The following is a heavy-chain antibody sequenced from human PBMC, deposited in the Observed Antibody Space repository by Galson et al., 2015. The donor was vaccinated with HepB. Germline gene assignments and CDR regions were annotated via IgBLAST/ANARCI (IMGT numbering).Heavy chain of an antibody. CDR2: IIPIFGTA. CDR3: ARAPLTQGVIMDYYYYYYMDV. Sequence: SVKVSCKASGGTFSSYAISWVRQAPGQGLEWMGGIIPIFGTANYAQKFQGRVTITADESTSTAYMELSSLRSEDTAVYYCARAPLTQGVIMDYYYYYYMDVWGKGTTVTVSS. V-gene: IGHV1-69*13. D-gene: IGHD3-10*01. CDR1: GGTFSSYA. J-gene: IGHJ6*03.